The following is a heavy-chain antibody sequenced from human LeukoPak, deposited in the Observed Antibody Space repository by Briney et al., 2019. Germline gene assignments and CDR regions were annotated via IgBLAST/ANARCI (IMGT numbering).Heavy chain of an antibody. V-gene: IGHV3-48*01. CDR3: ARDRTRDLIITIFGVDTPNDAFDI. CDR2: IGTSSTTI. J-gene: IGHJ3*02. D-gene: IGHD3-3*01. CDR1: GFTFSSYT. Sequence: PGGSLRLSCAASGFTFSSYTMNWVRQPPGKGLEWFSNIGTSSTTIYYADSVKGRFTISRDNSKNTLYLHMNSLRSDDTAVYYCARDRTRDLIITIFGVDTPNDAFDIWGQGTMVTVSS.